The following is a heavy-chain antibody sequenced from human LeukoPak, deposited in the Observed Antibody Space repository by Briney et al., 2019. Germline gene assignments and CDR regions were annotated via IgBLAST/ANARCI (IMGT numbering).Heavy chain of an antibody. D-gene: IGHD6-19*01. V-gene: IGHV3-21*04. CDR2: ISSSSSYI. Sequence: GGSLRLSCAASGFTFSSYSMNWVRQAPGKGLEWVSSISSSSSYIYYADSVKGRFTISRDNSKNTLYLQMTSLRADDTAVYYCAKDAVTALAGYYYYMDVWGKGTMVTVSS. CDR3: AKDAVTALAGYYYYMDV. CDR1: GFTFSSYS. J-gene: IGHJ6*03.